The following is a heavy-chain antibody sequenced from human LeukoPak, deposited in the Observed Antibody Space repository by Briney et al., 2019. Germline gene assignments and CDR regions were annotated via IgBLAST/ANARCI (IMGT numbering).Heavy chain of an antibody. CDR1: GFTFSSYG. CDR2: IWYDGSNK. J-gene: IGHJ3*02. Sequence: GRSLRLSCAASGFTFSSYGMHCVRQAPGKGLEWVAVIWYDGSNKYYVDSVQGRFTISRDNSKNTLYLQMSSLRAEDTAVYYCARGDYYDSSGYYFPDAFDIWGQGTMVTVSS. CDR3: ARGDYYDSSGYYFPDAFDI. V-gene: IGHV3-33*01. D-gene: IGHD3-22*01.